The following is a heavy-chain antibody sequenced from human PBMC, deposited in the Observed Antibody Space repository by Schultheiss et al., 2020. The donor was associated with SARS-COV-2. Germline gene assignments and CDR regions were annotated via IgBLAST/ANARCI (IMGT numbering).Heavy chain of an antibody. J-gene: IGHJ6*03. CDR2: IYYSGST. D-gene: IGHD3-3*01. CDR1: GGSISSSSYY. V-gene: IGHV4-61*05. CDR3: ARHADFPTYYYMDV. Sequence: SETLSLTCTVSGGSISSSSYYWGWIRQPPGEGLEWIGYIYYSGSTNYNPSLKSRVTISVDTSKNQFSLKLSSVTAADTAVYYCARHADFPTYYYMDVWGKGTTVTVSS.